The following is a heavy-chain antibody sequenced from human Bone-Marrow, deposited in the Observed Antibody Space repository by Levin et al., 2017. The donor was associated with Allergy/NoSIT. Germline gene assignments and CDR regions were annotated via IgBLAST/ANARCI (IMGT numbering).Heavy chain of an antibody. CDR1: GFIFNSYW. V-gene: IGHV3-7*01. J-gene: IGHJ5*01. D-gene: IGHD3-22*01. CDR3: ARKKYYYDTSDMGWCDS. CDR2: IKQDGGDK. Sequence: PGGSLRLSCAASGFIFNSYWMSWVRQAPGKGLEWVASIKQDGGDKYYVDSVRGRFTISRDNARNSLYLQMNSLRGEDTAVYYCARKKYYYDTSDMGWCDSWGQGTLVTVSS.